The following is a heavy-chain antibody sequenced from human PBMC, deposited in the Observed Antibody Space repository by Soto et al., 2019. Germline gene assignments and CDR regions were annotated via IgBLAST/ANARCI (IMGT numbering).Heavy chain of an antibody. CDR2: INPETGAT. CDR3: ARERYQVISDGMDV. Sequence: ASVKVSCKASGYTFTGYYVHWVREAPGQGLEWMGWINPETGATSYAQKFQGRVTLSRDTSINTAYLELSSLRFDGAAVYFCARERYQVISDGMDVWGQGTTVTVSS. CDR1: GYTFTGYY. J-gene: IGHJ6*02. V-gene: IGHV1-2*02. D-gene: IGHD2-2*01.